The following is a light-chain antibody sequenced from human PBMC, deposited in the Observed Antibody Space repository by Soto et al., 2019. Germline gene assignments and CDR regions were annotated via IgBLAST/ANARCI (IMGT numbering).Light chain of an antibody. CDR2: GAS. J-gene: IGKJ1*01. Sequence: EIVMTQSPATLSVSPGERATLSCRASQSVSSNLAWYQQKPGQAPRLLIYGASTRATGIPARFSGSGSGTEFTLTINSLQSDDFATYYCQQYDSYSWTFGQGTKVDI. CDR3: QQYDSYSWT. CDR1: QSVSSN. V-gene: IGKV3-15*01.